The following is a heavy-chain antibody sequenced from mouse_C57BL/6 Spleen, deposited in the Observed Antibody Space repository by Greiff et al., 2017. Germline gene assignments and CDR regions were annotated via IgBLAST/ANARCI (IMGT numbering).Heavy chain of an antibody. CDR2: IYPGDGDT. D-gene: IGHD1-1*01. V-gene: IGHV1-80*01. J-gene: IGHJ2*01. Sequence: VQLQQSGAELVKPGASVKISCKASGYAFSSYWMNWVKQRPGKGLEWIGQIYPGDGDTNYNGKFKGKATLTADKSSSTAYMQLSSLTSEDSAFYFCARRGVYYYFDYWGQGTTLTVSS. CDR1: GYAFSSYW. CDR3: ARRGVYYYFDY.